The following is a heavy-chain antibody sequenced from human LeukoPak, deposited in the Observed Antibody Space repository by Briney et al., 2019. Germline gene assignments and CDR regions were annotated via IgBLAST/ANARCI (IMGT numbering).Heavy chain of an antibody. V-gene: IGHV3-23*01. CDR1: GFTFSSYG. J-gene: IGHJ4*02. Sequence: GGSLRLSCAASGFTFSSYGMSWVRQAPGKGLEWVSAISGSGGSTYYADSVKGRFTISRDNSKNTLYLQMNSLRAEDTAVYYCAKMDIVATMPRYFDYWGQGTLVTVSS. D-gene: IGHD5-12*01. CDR3: AKMDIVATMPRYFDY. CDR2: ISGSGGST.